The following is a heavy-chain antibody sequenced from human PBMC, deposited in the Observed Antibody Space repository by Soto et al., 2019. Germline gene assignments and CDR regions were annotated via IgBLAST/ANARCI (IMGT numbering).Heavy chain of an antibody. CDR1: GYTFTSYG. J-gene: IGHJ4*02. CDR3: ARDGPYYYDSSGYHSGFSDY. V-gene: IGHV1-69*13. D-gene: IGHD3-22*01. Sequence: SVKVSCKASGYTFTSYGISWVRQAPGQGLEWMGGIIPIFGTANYAQKFQGRVTITADESTSTAYMELSSLRSEDTAVYYCARDGPYYYDSSGYHSGFSDYWGQGTLVTVSS. CDR2: IIPIFGTA.